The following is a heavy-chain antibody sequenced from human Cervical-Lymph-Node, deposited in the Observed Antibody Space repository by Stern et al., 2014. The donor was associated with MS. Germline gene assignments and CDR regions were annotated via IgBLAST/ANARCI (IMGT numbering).Heavy chain of an antibody. CDR1: GGSISSSTYY. Sequence: VQLVESGPGLVKPSETLSLTCTVSGGSISSSTYYWAWIRQPPGKGLEWIGNISYSGFTYYNPSLKRRVTISVDMSKTQFSLKLSSVTAADTAIYYCARHDSVPRPSQLYSARDRGPGYFDYWGQGTLVTVSS. J-gene: IGHJ4*02. V-gene: IGHV4-39*01. CDR2: ISYSGFT. D-gene: IGHD1-26*01. CDR3: ARHDSVPRPSQLYSARDRGPGYFDY.